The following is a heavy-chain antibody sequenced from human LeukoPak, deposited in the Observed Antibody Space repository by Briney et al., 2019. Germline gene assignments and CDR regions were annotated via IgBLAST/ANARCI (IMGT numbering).Heavy chain of an antibody. V-gene: IGHV1-2*02. D-gene: IGHD6-13*01. CDR3: ARVIAAAGHGY. J-gene: IGHJ4*02. CDR1: GYTFXGYY. CDR2: INPNSGGT. Sequence: SXTVSCXXXGYTFXGYYMHWVRQAPGQGLEWMGWINPNSGGTNYAQKFQGRVTMTRDTSISTAYMELSRLRSDDTAVYYCARVIAAAGHGYWGQGTLATVSS.